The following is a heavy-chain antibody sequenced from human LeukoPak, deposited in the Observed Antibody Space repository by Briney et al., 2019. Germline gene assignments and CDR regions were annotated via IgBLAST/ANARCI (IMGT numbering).Heavy chain of an antibody. D-gene: IGHD5-18*01. CDR2: IIPIFGTA. Sequence: ASVTVSCKASGGTFSSYAISWVRQAPGQGLEWMGGIIPIFGTANYAQKFQGRVTITADKSTSTAYMELSSLRSEDTAVYYCARGHVDTAMGVFDYWGQGTLVTVSS. CDR3: ARGHVDTAMGVFDY. CDR1: GGTFSSYA. J-gene: IGHJ4*02. V-gene: IGHV1-69*06.